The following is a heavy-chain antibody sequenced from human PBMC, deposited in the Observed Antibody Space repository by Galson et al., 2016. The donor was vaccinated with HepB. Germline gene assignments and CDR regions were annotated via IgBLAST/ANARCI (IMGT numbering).Heavy chain of an antibody. Sequence: PALVKPTQTLTLTCTFSGFSLSTSGMRVSWIRQPPGKALEWLARIDWDDDKFYSTSLKTRLTISKDTSKNQVVLTMTNMDPVDTATYYCARTLYSGYPYYYYYMDVWGKGTTVTVSS. CDR3: ARTLYSGYPYYYYYMDV. CDR1: GFSLSTSGMR. D-gene: IGHD5-12*01. V-gene: IGHV2-70*04. CDR2: IDWDDDK. J-gene: IGHJ6*03.